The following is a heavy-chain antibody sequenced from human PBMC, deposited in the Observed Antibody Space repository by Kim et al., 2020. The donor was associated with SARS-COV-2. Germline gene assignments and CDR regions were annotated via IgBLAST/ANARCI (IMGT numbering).Heavy chain of an antibody. V-gene: IGHV1-46*01. J-gene: IGHJ4*02. Sequence: TSYAQKFQGRVTMTRDTSTSTVYMELSSLRSEDTAVYYCARLSGGSYYGYWGQGTLVTVSS. D-gene: IGHD1-26*01. CDR2: T. CDR3: ARLSGGSYYGY.